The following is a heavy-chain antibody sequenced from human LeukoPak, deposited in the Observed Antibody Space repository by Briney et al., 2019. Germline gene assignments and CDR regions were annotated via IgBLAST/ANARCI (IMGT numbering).Heavy chain of an antibody. J-gene: IGHJ3*02. CDR3: ARRAGGIVATITDDAFDI. V-gene: IGHV4-61*02. CDR2: LFSSGTT. CDR1: GGSFSSGDYS. D-gene: IGHD5-12*01. Sequence: SETLSLTCTVSGGSFSSGDYSWNWIRQPAGQGLEWIGRLFSSGTTNYNPSLKSRVTISVDTSKNQFSLKLSSVTAADTAVYYCARRAGGIVATITDDAFDIWGQGTMVTVSS.